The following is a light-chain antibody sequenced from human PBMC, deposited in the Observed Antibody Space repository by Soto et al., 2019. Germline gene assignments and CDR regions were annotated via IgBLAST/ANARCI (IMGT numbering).Light chain of an antibody. CDR2: EVS. J-gene: IGLJ2*01. V-gene: IGLV2-14*01. Sequence: QSALTQPASVSGSPGQSITISCSGTSSDVGGYNYVSWYQQHPDKAPNLLIYEVSNRPSGVSNRFSGSKSGNTASLTISGLQAEDEADYYCSSYSSGSTLVFGGGTKLTVL. CDR3: SSYSSGSTLV. CDR1: SSDVGGYNY.